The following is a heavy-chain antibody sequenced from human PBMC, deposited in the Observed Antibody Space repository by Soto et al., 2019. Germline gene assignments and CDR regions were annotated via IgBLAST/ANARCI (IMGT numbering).Heavy chain of an antibody. Sequence: QVQLVQSGAEVKKPGASVKVSCKASGYSFTTYGIAWVRQAPGQGLEWMGWISTYNGDTDYAQNPQGRVIMTTDTSTTTAYMELRSLRSDDTAVYYCAREGSRPYYYYGMDVWGQGTTVSVSS. V-gene: IGHV1-18*01. CDR2: ISTYNGDT. D-gene: IGHD2-15*01. J-gene: IGHJ6*02. CDR1: GYSFTTYG. CDR3: AREGSRPYYYYGMDV.